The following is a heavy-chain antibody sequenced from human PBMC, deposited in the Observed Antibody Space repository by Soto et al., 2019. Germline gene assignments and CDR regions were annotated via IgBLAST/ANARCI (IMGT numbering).Heavy chain of an antibody. V-gene: IGHV3-23*01. CDR1: GSYFSDYA. Sequence: EVQLSESGGGLVQIGGSLRLSCEASGSYFSDYAMKWVRQAPGKGLEWVSAISRSGDITYYADSVTGRFSISRDNSKNTLYLQMNILRAEYTAVYYCAKGGFWVHYGMDVWGQGTTVTVSS. D-gene: IGHD3-16*01. J-gene: IGHJ6*02. CDR3: AKGGFWVHYGMDV. CDR2: ISRSGDIT.